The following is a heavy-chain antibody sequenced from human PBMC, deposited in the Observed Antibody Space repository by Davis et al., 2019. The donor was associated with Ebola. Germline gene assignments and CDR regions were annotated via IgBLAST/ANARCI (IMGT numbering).Heavy chain of an antibody. CDR1: GFTFSTYG. J-gene: IGHJ6*04. D-gene: IGHD3-3*01. Sequence: GGSLRLSCAASGFTFSTYGINWVRQAPGKGLEWVSYISGSSRTIYYADSVKGRFTISRDNAKNSLYLQMYSLRDEDTAVYYCAKGSVTIFGVAPDYYGMDVWGKGTTVTVSS. CDR2: ISGSSRTI. V-gene: IGHV3-48*02. CDR3: AKGSVTIFGVAPDYYGMDV.